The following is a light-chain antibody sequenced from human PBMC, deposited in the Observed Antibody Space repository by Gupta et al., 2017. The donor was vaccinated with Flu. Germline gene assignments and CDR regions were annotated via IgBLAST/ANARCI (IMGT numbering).Light chain of an antibody. V-gene: IGLV2-14*01. Sequence: QSALTQPASVSGSPGQSITISCTGTSRDVGGYNYVSWYQHHPGKAPKLMIYEVINRPSGVSNRFSGSKSGNTASLTISGLQAEDEADYYCSSYTSSNSLEFGGGTKLTVL. CDR3: SSYTSSNSLE. CDR1: SRDVGGYNY. CDR2: EVI. J-gene: IGLJ3*02.